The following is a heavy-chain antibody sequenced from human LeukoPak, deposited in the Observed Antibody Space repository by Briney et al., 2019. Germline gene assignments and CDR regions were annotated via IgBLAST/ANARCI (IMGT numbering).Heavy chain of an antibody. CDR3: TTSRTNDCSSPSCYTDY. V-gene: IGHV4-39*01. Sequence: SEPLSLTCTVSGGSISSYYWGGIRQPPGKGLEWIGSIYYSGSTYYNPSLKSRVTISVDTSKNQFSLELNSVTAADTAVYYCTTSRTNDCSSPSCYTDYWGQGTLVTVSS. CDR2: IYYSGST. D-gene: IGHD2-2*02. CDR1: GGSISSYY. J-gene: IGHJ4*02.